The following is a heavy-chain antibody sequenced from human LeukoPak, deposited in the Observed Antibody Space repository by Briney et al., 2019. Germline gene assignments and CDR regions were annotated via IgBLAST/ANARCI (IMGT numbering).Heavy chain of an antibody. CDR3: AKAPDYRNCSSTSCHDY. Sequence: GGSLRLSCAASGFTFSSYAMSWVRQAPGKGLEWVSAISGSGGSTYYADSVKGRFTISRDNSKNTLYLQMNSLRAEDTAVYYCAKAPDYRNCSSTSCHDYWGQGTLVTVSS. CDR2: ISGSGGST. V-gene: IGHV3-23*01. D-gene: IGHD2-2*01. J-gene: IGHJ4*02. CDR1: GFTFSSYA.